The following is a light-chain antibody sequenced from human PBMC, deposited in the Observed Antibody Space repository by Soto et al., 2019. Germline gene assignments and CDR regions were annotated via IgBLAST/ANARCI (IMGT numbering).Light chain of an antibody. Sequence: AIHLNHSPFPPSASVGVRVTITSGASQGIQNYLGWYQKKPGKAPKLLIFAAINLQSGVPSRFSGGGSGTDFTLTISSLQPENFATYYCLQHLNFSWTFGQGTKVDIK. V-gene: IGKV1-6*01. J-gene: IGKJ1*01. CDR2: AAI. CDR3: LQHLNFSWT. CDR1: QGIQNY.